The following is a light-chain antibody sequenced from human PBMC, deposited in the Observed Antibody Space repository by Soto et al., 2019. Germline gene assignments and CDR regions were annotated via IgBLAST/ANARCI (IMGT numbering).Light chain of an antibody. V-gene: IGKV3-20*01. CDR3: QQYGDSPLT. CDR1: QSVSSATY. J-gene: IGKJ4*01. CDR2: GAS. Sequence: EIVLTQSQGTLSLSPGERATLSCRASQSVSSATYLAWYQQKPGQAPRLLIYGASSRAAGIPDRFSGSGSGTDFTLTISRLEPEDFAVYYCQQYGDSPLTFGGGTKVETK.